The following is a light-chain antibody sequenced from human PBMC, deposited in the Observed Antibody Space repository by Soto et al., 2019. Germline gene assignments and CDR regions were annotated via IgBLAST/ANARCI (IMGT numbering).Light chain of an antibody. Sequence: DIQMTQSPSSLSASVGDRVTITCQASQDISNYFNWYQQKPGKAPKLLIYDATNLEKGVPSRFSGSGSGTDFTLTISSLQPEDIETYYCQQYDNLPVTFGQGTKREIK. V-gene: IGKV1-33*01. CDR1: QDISNY. J-gene: IGKJ2*01. CDR3: QQYDNLPVT. CDR2: DAT.